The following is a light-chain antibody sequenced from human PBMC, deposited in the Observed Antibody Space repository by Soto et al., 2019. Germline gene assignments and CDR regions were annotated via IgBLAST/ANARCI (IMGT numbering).Light chain of an antibody. J-gene: IGLJ1*01. CDR3: AAWDGSLNGYV. CDR1: SSNIGGNT. V-gene: IGLV1-44*01. CDR2: SNN. Sequence: QSALTQSPSASGTPGQRVTISCSEGSSNIGGNTVNWYQQLPGTAPKLLIYSNNQRPSGVPDRFSGSKSGTSASLAISGLQSEDEADYYCAAWDGSLNGYVFGTGTKVTVL.